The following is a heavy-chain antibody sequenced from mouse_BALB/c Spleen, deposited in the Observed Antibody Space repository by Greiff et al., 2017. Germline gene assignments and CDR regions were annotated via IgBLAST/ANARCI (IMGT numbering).Heavy chain of an antibody. D-gene: IGHD2-3*01. CDR2: IYPGDGST. CDR1: GYTFTSYY. V-gene: IGHV1S56*01. J-gene: IGHJ2*01. Sequence: QVQLQQSGAELVKPGASVKMSCKASGYTFTSYYIHWVKQRPGQGLEWIGWIYPGDGSTKYNEKFKGKTTLTADKSSSTAYMLLSSLTSEDSAIYFCARRNDGYPYYFDYWGQGTTLTVSS. CDR3: ARRNDGYPYYFDY.